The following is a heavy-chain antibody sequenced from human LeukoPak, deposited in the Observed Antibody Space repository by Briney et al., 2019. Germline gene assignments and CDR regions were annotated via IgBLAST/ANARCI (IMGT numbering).Heavy chain of an antibody. Sequence: APVKVSCKTSGHTFTSYGLSWVRQAPGQGLEWMGCIITYNGNTYYSQKLQGRVTMTTDTSTSTAYMELRSLRSDDTAVYYCAKTTVTSEEYFYYYMDVWGKGTTVTVSS. CDR2: IITYNGNT. D-gene: IGHD4-17*01. J-gene: IGHJ6*03. CDR3: AKTTVTSEEYFYYYMDV. CDR1: GHTFTSYG. V-gene: IGHV1-18*01.